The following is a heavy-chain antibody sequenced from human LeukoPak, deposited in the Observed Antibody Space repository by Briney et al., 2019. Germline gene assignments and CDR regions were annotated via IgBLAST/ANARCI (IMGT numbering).Heavy chain of an antibody. J-gene: IGHJ4*02. CDR3: ARDAPSRKVAVAVAPK. V-gene: IGHV1-2*02. CDR2: INPNSGGT. Sequence: ASVKVSCKASGYTFTGYYMHWVRQAPGQGLEWMGWINPNSGGTNYAQKFQGRVTMTRDTSISTAYMELSRLRSDDTAVYYCARDAPSRKVAVAVAPKWGQGTLVTVSS. CDR1: GYTFTGYY. D-gene: IGHD6-19*01.